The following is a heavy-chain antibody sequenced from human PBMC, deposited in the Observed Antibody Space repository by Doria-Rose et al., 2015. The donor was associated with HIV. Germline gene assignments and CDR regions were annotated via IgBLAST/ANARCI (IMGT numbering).Heavy chain of an antibody. CDR2: ISSSGSYI. CDR1: GFTFSDYY. V-gene: IGHV3-11*01. CDR3: ACGVGATGDY. J-gene: IGHJ4*02. Sequence: CAASGFTFSDYYMSWIRQPPGKGLEWVSYISSSGSYIYYADSVKGRFTISRDRAKNSLYLEMNSLRAEDTAVYYCACGVGATGDYWGQGTLVTVSS. D-gene: IGHD1-26*01.